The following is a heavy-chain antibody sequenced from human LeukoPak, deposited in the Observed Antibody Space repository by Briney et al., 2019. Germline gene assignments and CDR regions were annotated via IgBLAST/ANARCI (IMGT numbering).Heavy chain of an antibody. J-gene: IGHJ5*02. D-gene: IGHD2-2*01. V-gene: IGHV3-9*01. CDR2: ISCNSGSI. CDR1: GFTFAVYA. Sequence: GRSLRLSCAASGFTFAVYAMHCVRQAPGKGLECVSGISCNSGSIGYADSVKGRFTIYRDKAKNSLYLQMNTLRAEDTALYYCAKGRDKYQMLSKNWFDPWGQGTLVTVSS. CDR3: AKGRDKYQMLSKNWFDP.